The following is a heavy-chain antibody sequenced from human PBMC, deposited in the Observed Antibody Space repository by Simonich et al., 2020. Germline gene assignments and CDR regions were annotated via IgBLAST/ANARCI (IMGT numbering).Heavy chain of an antibody. CDR3: ARFRGRYFDWLFDY. Sequence: EVQLVESGGGLVQPGGSLRLSCAASGFTFSSYWMSWVRQAPGKGVEWVAKIKQDGSEKYYVDSVKGRFTISRDNAKNSLYLQMNSLRAEDTAVYYCARFRGRYFDWLFDYWGQGTLVTVSS. V-gene: IGHV3-7*01. CDR2: IKQDGSEK. D-gene: IGHD3-9*01. CDR1: GFTFSSYW. J-gene: IGHJ4*02.